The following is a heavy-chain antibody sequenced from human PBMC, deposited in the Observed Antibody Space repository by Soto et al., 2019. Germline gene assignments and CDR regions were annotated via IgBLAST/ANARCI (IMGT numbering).Heavy chain of an antibody. CDR2: IYHSGST. CDR3: ARRGIAVVNDAFDI. Sequence: ETLLLSCAVSGGSISSSDWGDWGRQPPGKGLEWIGEIYHSGSTNYNPSLKSRVTISVDKSKNQFSLKLSSVTAADTAVYYCARRGIAVVNDAFDIWGQGTMVT. CDR1: GGSISSSDW. J-gene: IGHJ3*02. D-gene: IGHD6-19*01. V-gene: IGHV4-4*02.